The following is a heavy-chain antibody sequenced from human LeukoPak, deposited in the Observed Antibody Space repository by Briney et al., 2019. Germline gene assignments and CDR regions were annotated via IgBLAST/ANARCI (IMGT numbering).Heavy chain of an antibody. J-gene: IGHJ6*03. V-gene: IGHV1-18*01. CDR1: GYTFTSYG. CDR2: ISAYNGNT. CDR3: ARVMGQQLAQRYYYYYYMDV. D-gene: IGHD6-13*01. Sequence: GASVKVSCKASGYTFTSYGISWVRQAPGQGLEWMGWISAYNGNTNYAQKLQGRVTMTTDTSTSTAYMELRSLRSDDTAVYYCARVMGQQLAQRYYYYYYMDVWGKGTTVTISS.